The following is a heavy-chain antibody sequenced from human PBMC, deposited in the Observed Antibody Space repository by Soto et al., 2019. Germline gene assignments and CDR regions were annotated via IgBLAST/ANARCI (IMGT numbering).Heavy chain of an antibody. Sequence: GSLRLSCTASGFTFSSYAMNWVRQAPGKGLEWVSAITGSGGGTYYADSVKGRFTISRDNSKNTLYLQMNSLRAEDTAVYYFAKSFDYDILTGYTSYFDYWGQGTLVTVSS. CDR3: AKSFDYDILTGYTSYFDY. V-gene: IGHV3-23*01. D-gene: IGHD3-9*01. J-gene: IGHJ4*02. CDR1: GFTFSSYA. CDR2: ITGSGGGT.